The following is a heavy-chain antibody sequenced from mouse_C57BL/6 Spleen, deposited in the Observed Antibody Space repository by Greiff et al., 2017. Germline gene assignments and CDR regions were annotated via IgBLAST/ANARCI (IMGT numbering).Heavy chain of an antibody. CDR3: TRSGYYGSSYWYFDV. D-gene: IGHD1-1*01. J-gene: IGHJ1*03. V-gene: IGHV1-15*01. CDR2: IDPETGGT. Sequence: QVQLQQSGAELVRPGASVTLSCKASGYTFTDYEMHWVKQTPVHGLEWIGAIDPETGGTAYNQKFKGKAILTADKSSSTAYMGLRSLTSEDSAVYYCTRSGYYGSSYWYFDVWVTGTTVTVSS. CDR1: GYTFTDYE.